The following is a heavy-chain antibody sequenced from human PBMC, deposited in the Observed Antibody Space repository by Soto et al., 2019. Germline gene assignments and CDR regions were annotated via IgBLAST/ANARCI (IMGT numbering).Heavy chain of an antibody. V-gene: IGHV4-59*06. Sequence: SETLSLTCTVSGSSLSSYHLSWIRQSPGKGLEWIGYIYYRGNTYYNPSLESRVTISVDTSKNQFSLELTSVTAADTAVYHCASHKMTTVSRGAFDIWGPGTMVTVSS. D-gene: IGHD4-4*01. J-gene: IGHJ3*02. CDR1: GSSLSSYH. CDR3: ASHKMTTVSRGAFDI. CDR2: IYYRGNT.